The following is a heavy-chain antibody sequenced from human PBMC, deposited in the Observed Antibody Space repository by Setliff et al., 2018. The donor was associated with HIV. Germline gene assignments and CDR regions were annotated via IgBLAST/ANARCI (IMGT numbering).Heavy chain of an antibody. CDR1: GFIVNNLE. V-gene: IGHV3-48*03. CDR2: ISSSGTIK. CDR3: ARENSGTYLGGVFDY. Sequence: GGSLRLSCAASGFIVNNLEMNWVRQAPGKGLEWISYISSSGTIKKYASSVRGRFTISRDNAKKSLYLQMDSLRAEDTAVYYCARENSGTYLGGVFDYWGQGTLVTVSS. J-gene: IGHJ4*02. D-gene: IGHD1-26*01.